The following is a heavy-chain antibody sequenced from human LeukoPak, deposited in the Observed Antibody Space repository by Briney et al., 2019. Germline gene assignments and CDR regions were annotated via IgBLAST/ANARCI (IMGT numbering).Heavy chain of an antibody. D-gene: IGHD3-10*01. V-gene: IGHV1-2*02. CDR2: INPNSGGT. Sequence: GASVKVSCKASGYTFTGYYMHWVRQAPGQGLEWMGWINPNSGGTNYAQKFQGRVTMTRDTSISTAYMELSRLRSDDTAVYYCARGPYGSGSYYYYGMDVWGQGTTVTVSS. CDR3: ARGPYGSGSYYYYGMDV. J-gene: IGHJ6*02. CDR1: GYTFTGYY.